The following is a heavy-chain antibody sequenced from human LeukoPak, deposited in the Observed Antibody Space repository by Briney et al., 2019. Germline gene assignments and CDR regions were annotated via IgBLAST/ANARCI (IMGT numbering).Heavy chain of an antibody. V-gene: IGHV3-30-3*01. J-gene: IGHJ3*02. CDR2: ISYDGSNK. CDR3: ARDYGDYDDAFDI. Sequence: GGSLRLSCAASGFTFNSYAMSWVRQAPGKGLEWVAVISYDGSNKYYADSVKGRFTISRDNSKNTLYLQMNSLRAEDTAVYYCARDYGDYDDAFDIWGQGTMVTVSS. CDR1: GFTFNSYA. D-gene: IGHD4-17*01.